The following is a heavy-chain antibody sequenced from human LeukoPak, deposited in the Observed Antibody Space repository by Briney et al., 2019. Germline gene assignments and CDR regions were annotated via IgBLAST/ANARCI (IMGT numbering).Heavy chain of an antibody. V-gene: IGHV1-46*01. CDR1: GHSLAELA. CDR3: AREGILTGYSNPYFDY. J-gene: IGHJ4*02. CDR2: INPSGGST. Sequence: ASVKVSCKVSGHSLAELAMHWVRQAPGQGLEWMGIINPSGGSTSYAQKFQGRVTMTRDTSTSTVYMELSSLRSEDTAVYYCAREGILTGYSNPYFDYWGQGTLVTVSS. D-gene: IGHD3-9*01.